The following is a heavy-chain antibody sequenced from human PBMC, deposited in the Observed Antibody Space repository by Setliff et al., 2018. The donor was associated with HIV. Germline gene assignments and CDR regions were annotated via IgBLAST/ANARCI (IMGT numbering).Heavy chain of an antibody. J-gene: IGHJ5*02. Sequence: PSETLSLTCTVSGGSITRRTNNYWGWIRQPPGKGLEWIGSMIYGGDTFYNPSLKSRVTISVDTSKSLVSLRLISVTAADTSVYYCARPYSGRGGGAWFDPWGQGILVTVSS. CDR3: ARPYSGRGGGAWFDP. CDR2: MIYGGDT. D-gene: IGHD4-4*01. CDR1: GGSITRRTNNY. V-gene: IGHV4-39*01.